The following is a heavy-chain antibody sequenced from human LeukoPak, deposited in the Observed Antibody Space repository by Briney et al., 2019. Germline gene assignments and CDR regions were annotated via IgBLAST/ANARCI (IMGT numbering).Heavy chain of an antibody. V-gene: IGHV3-9*01. CDR3: VRERSATYLLDY. CDR1: GFNFHEYS. J-gene: IGHJ4*02. D-gene: IGHD4/OR15-4a*01. Sequence: GGSLRLSCTASGFNFHEYSMHWVRQAPGKGLEWVSVINWYSGSMVYADSVKGRFIISRDNANNLVYLQMNRLRADDTALYYCVRERSATYLLDYWGQGTLVTVSS. CDR2: INWYSGSM.